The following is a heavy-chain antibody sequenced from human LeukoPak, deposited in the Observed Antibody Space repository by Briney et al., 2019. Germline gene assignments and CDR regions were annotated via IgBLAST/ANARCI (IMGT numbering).Heavy chain of an antibody. J-gene: IGHJ4*02. CDR1: GFTFSGSA. V-gene: IGHV3-73*01. Sequence: GGSLRLSCAASGFTFSGSAMHWVRQASGKGLEWVGRIRNKANNYATAYAASVKGRFTISRDDSKNTAYLQMNSLKTEDTAVYYCTIQDYYDSSGYYPFDYWGQGTLVTVSS. D-gene: IGHD3-22*01. CDR2: IRNKANNYAT. CDR3: TIQDYYDSSGYYPFDY.